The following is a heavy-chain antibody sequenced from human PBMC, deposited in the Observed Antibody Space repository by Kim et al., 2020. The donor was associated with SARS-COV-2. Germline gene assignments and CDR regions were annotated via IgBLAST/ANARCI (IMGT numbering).Heavy chain of an antibody. D-gene: IGHD1-26*01. CDR3: ARVLVPRDGMHV. CDR2: T. V-gene: IGHV3-23*01. J-gene: IGHJ6*02. Sequence: TYYVDHVKGRFTSSRDSSRNALCLQTKRLRADDTAVYYCARVLVPRDGMHVWGQGTTVTVSS.